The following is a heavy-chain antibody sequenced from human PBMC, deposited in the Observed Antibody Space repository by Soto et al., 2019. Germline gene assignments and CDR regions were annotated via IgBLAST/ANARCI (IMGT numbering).Heavy chain of an antibody. CDR3: AKDDGGSSWYLGNYYYYYYGMDV. V-gene: IGHV3-23*01. Sequence: GGSLRLSCAASGFAFSTYAMTWVRQAPGKGLEWVSVISGSGGSSYYAASVKGRFTISRDNSKNTLFLQMNSLRAEDTAVYYCAKDDGGSSWYLGNYYYYYYGMDVWGQGTTVTVSS. CDR2: ISGSGGSS. CDR1: GFAFSTYA. J-gene: IGHJ6*02. D-gene: IGHD6-13*01.